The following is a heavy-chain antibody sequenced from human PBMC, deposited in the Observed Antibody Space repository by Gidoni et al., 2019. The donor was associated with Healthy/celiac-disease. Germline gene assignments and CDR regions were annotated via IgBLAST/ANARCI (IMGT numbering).Heavy chain of an antibody. CDR2: ISSSSSTI. D-gene: IGHD2-15*01. Sequence: EVQLVESGGGLVQPGGSLRLSCAASGFTFGSYSMTWVRQAPGKGLELVSYISSSSSTIYYADSVKGRFTISRDNAKNSLYLQMNSLRDEDTAVYYCARGTTGGYCSGGSCYVFYWGQGTLVTVSS. CDR3: ARGTTGGYCSGGSCYVFY. J-gene: IGHJ4*02. CDR1: GFTFGSYS. V-gene: IGHV3-48*02.